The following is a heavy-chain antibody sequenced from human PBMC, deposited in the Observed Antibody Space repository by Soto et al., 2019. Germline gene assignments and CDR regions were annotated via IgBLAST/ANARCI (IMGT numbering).Heavy chain of an antibody. D-gene: IGHD3-16*01. CDR3: ARHEDSSDYVFDY. V-gene: IGHV4-59*08. J-gene: IGHJ4*02. Sequence: PSETLSLTCTVSGGSMTTYYLSWIRQPPGKGLEWMGYIYYSGSTNYNPSLKSRVTISVDTSKNQFSLNLNSVTAADTAVYYCARHEDSSDYVFDYWGQGTLVTVSS. CDR1: GGSMTTYY. CDR2: IYYSGST.